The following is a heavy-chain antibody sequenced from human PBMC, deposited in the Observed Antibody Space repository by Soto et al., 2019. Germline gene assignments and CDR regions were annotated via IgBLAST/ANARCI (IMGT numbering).Heavy chain of an antibody. J-gene: IGHJ6*02. V-gene: IGHV1-69*13. Sequence: SVKVSCKASGGTFSSYAISWVRQAPGQGLEWMGGIIPIFGTANYAQKFQGRVTITADESTSTAYMELSSLRSEDTAVYYCARGVLSSWYTPDYYYYGMDVWGQGTTVTVSS. CDR2: IIPIFGTA. CDR1: GGTFSSYA. CDR3: ARGVLSSWYTPDYYYYGMDV. D-gene: IGHD6-13*01.